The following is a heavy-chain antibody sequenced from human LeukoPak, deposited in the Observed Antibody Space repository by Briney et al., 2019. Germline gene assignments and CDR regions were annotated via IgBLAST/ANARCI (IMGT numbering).Heavy chain of an antibody. CDR2: IYYSGST. J-gene: IGHJ4*02. CDR3: ARLRSLGYYYDSSGYPGEFDY. Sequence: SETLSLTCTVSGGSISSSSYYWGWIRQPPGQGLEWIGSIYYSGSTYYNPSLKSRVTISVDTSKNQFSLKLSSVTAADTAVYYCARLRSLGYYYDSSGYPGEFDYWGQGTLVTVSS. D-gene: IGHD3-22*01. CDR1: GGSISSSSYY. V-gene: IGHV4-39*01.